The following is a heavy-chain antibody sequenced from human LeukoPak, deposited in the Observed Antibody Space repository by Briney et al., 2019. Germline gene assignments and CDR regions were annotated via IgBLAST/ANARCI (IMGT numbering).Heavy chain of an antibody. CDR3: ARDRSDGSGYYGYYFDC. CDR1: GGSIGSYY. Sequence: LETLSLTCIVSGGSIGSYYWSWIRQPPGKGLEWIGHIYYSGSTDYNPSLSSRVTISVDTSKNQFSLRLSSVTAADTAVYYCARDRSDGSGYYGYYFDCWGQGTLVCVSS. CDR2: IYYSGST. V-gene: IGHV4-59*01. J-gene: IGHJ4*01. D-gene: IGHD3-22*01.